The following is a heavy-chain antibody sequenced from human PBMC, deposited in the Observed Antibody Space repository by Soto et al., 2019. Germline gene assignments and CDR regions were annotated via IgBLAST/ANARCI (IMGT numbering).Heavy chain of an antibody. CDR1: GFTFSSYA. J-gene: IGHJ4*02. Sequence: GGSLRLSCAASGFTFSSYAMHWVRQAPGKGLEWVAVISYDGSNKYYADSVKGRFTISRDNSKNTLYLQMNSLRAEDTAVYYCARGGYYDSSGYYPIDYWGQGTLVTVSS. CDR2: ISYDGSNK. CDR3: ARGGYYDSSGYYPIDY. D-gene: IGHD3-22*01. V-gene: IGHV3-30-3*01.